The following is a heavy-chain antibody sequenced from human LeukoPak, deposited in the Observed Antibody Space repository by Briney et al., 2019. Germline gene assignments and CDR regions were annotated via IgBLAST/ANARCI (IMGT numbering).Heavy chain of an antibody. V-gene: IGHV4-34*01. CDR1: GGSFSGYY. J-gene: IGHJ4*02. CDR2: INHSGST. D-gene: IGHD2-2*01. Sequence: SETLSLTCAVYGGSFSGYYWSWIRQPPGKGLEWIGEINHSGSTNYNPSLKSRVTISVDTSKNQFSQKLSSVTAAETAVYYCARASRHGGAAVVPAASGYWGQGTLVTVSS. CDR3: ARASRHGGAAVVPAASGY.